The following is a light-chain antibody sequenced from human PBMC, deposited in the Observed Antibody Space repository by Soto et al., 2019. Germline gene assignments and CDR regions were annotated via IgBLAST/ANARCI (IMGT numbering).Light chain of an antibody. CDR1: QSLSSNY. V-gene: IGKV3-20*01. CDR2: GAS. CDR3: QQYAHSQT. Sequence: EIVLTQSPGTLSLSPGERATLSCRASQSLSSNYLAWYQQKPGQAPRLLIFGASTRATGIPDRFSGSGSGTVFTLTISRLEPEDFAVYYCQQYAHSQTFGQGTKVDIK. J-gene: IGKJ1*01.